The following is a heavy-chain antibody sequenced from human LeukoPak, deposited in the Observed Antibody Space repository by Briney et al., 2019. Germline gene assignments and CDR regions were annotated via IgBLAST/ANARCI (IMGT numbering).Heavy chain of an antibody. CDR3: ARDERLLSFLK. J-gene: IGHJ4*02. CDR1: GFTFSSYN. D-gene: IGHD3-3*01. CDR2: ISSSSRTI. V-gene: IGHV3-48*01. Sequence: GGSLRLSCAASGFTFSSYNMNWVRQAPGKGLEWVSYISSSSRTIYYADSVKGRFTISRDNSKNTLYLQMNSLRAEDTAIYYCARDERLLSFLKWGQGTLVTVSS.